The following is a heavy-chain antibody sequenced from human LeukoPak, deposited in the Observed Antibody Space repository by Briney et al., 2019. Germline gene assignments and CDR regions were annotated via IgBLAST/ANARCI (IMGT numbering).Heavy chain of an antibody. J-gene: IGHJ3*02. CDR2: IYYSGST. Sequence: SQTLSLTCTVSGGSISSGGYYWSWIRQHPGKGLEWIGYIYYSGSTYYNPSLKSRVTISVDTSKNQFSLKLSSVTAADTAVYYCASHDYGDYDAFDIWGQGTMVTVSS. D-gene: IGHD4-17*01. V-gene: IGHV4-31*03. CDR3: ASHDYGDYDAFDI. CDR1: GGSISSGGYY.